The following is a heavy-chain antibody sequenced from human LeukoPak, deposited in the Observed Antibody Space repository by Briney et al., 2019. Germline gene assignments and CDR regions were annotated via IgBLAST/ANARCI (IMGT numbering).Heavy chain of an antibody. CDR2: IYPGDSDT. CDR3: ARKYYYDSSGYYFDY. CDR1: GYSFTSYW. V-gene: IGHV5-51*01. Sequence: GESLKISCMGSGYSFTSYWIGWVRQMPGKGLEWMGIIYPGDSDTRYSPSFQGQVTISADKSISTAYLQWSSLKASDTAMYYCARKYYYDSSGYYFDYWGQGTLVTVSS. D-gene: IGHD3-22*01. J-gene: IGHJ4*02.